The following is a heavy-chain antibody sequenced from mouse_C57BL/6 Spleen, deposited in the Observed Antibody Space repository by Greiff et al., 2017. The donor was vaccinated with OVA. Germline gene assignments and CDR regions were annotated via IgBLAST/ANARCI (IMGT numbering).Heavy chain of an antibody. CDR2: IYPGSGST. J-gene: IGHJ3*01. CDR3: ARGHYDYDGFAY. Sequence: QVQLKQPGAELVKPGASVKMSCKASGYTFTSYWITWVKQRPGQGLEWIGDIYPGSGSTNYNEKFKSKATLTVDTSSSTAYMQLSSLTSEDSAVYYCARGHYDYDGFAYWGQGTLVTVSA. V-gene: IGHV1-55*01. CDR1: GYTFTSYW. D-gene: IGHD2-4*01.